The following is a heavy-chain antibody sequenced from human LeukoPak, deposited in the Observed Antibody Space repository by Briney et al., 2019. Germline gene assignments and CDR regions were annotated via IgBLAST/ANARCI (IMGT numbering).Heavy chain of an antibody. J-gene: IGHJ5*02. Sequence: SETLSLTCSVSGGSISTSSYYWGWIRQPPGMGLEWIGTIHYSGSTNYNPSLKSRVTISVDTSKNQFSLKLSSVTAADTAVYYCARVLDSSGYYYGFDPWGQGTLVTVSS. CDR3: ARVLDSSGYYYGFDP. CDR1: GGSISTSSYY. CDR2: IHYSGST. V-gene: IGHV4-39*07. D-gene: IGHD3-22*01.